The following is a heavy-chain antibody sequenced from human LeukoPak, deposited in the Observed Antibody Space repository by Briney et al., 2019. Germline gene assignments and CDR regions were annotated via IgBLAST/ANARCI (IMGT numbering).Heavy chain of an antibody. J-gene: IGHJ5*02. CDR1: GGSFSGYY. D-gene: IGHD2/OR15-2a*01. V-gene: IGHV4-34*01. Sequence: PSETLSLTCAVYGGSFSGYYWSWIRQPPGKGLEWIGEINHSGSTNYNPSFKSRVTISVDTSKNQFSLKLSSVTAADTAVYYCARDKYMDWFDPWGQGTLVTVSS. CDR3: ARDKYMDWFDP. CDR2: INHSGST.